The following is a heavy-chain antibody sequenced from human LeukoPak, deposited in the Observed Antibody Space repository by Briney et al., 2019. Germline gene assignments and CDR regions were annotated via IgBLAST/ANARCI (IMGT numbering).Heavy chain of an antibody. J-gene: IGHJ6*02. Sequence: ASVQVPRKASGYTLTNYVIRWVRQAPGQGRAWMGWTSAYNGKTHYAHKLQGRVTMTTDTSTSTAYMELRSLRSDDTAVYYCARGGWRDCSSTSCYGEFYYYYYGMDVWGQGTTVTVSS. CDR1: GYTLTNYV. D-gene: IGHD2-2*01. CDR3: ARGGWRDCSSTSCYGEFYYYYYGMDV. CDR2: TSAYNGKT. V-gene: IGHV1-18*01.